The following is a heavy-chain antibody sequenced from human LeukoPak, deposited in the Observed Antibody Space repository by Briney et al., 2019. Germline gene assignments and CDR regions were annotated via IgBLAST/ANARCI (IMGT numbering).Heavy chain of an antibody. J-gene: IGHJ5*02. CDR3: ARDLDWGAFDA. Sequence: PGGSLRLSCAASGFTFGSHTMHWVRQAPGKGLEYVSAITSNGGSTYYANSVKGRFTISRDNSKNTVSLHMNSLRAEDTALYYCARDLDWGAFDAWGQGTLVTVSS. D-gene: IGHD3-9*01. CDR2: ITSNGGST. V-gene: IGHV3-64*01. CDR1: GFTFGSHT.